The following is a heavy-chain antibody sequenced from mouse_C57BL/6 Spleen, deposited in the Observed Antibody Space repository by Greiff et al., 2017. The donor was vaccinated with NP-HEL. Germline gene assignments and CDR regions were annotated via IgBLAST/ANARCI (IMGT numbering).Heavy chain of an antibody. Sequence: EVKLQQSGAELVKPGASVKLSCTASGFNIKDYYMHWVKQRTEQGLEWIGRIDPEDGETKYAPKFQGKATITADTSSNTAYLQLSSLTSEDTAVYYCARGPPLAYYSNYGGAMDYWGQGTSVTVSS. J-gene: IGHJ4*01. CDR1: GFNIKDYY. CDR2: IDPEDGET. CDR3: ARGPPLAYYSNYGGAMDY. V-gene: IGHV14-2*01. D-gene: IGHD2-5*01.